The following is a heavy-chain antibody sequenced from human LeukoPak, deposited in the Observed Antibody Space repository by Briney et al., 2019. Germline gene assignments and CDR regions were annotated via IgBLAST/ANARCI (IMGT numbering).Heavy chain of an antibody. CDR2: IYYSGST. CDR3: ARHWGSLLSY. J-gene: IGHJ4*02. CDR1: GGSISSSSYY. V-gene: IGHV4-39*01. D-gene: IGHD3-16*01. Sequence: KASETLSLTCTVSGGSISSSSYYWGWIRQPPGKGLEWIGSIYYSGSTYYNPSLKSRVTISVDTSKNQFSLKLSSVTAADTAVYYCARHWGSLLSYWGQGTLVTVSS.